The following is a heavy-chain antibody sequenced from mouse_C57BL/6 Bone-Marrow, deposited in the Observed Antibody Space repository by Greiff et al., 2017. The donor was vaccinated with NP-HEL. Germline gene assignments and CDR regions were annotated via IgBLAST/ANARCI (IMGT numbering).Heavy chain of an antibody. Sequence: EVQGVESGGGLVQPGGSLSLSCAASGFTFTDYYMSWVRQPPGKALEWLGFIRNKANGYTTEYSASVKGRFTISRDNSQSILYLQMNALRAEDSATYYCARYSPYYAMDYWGQGTSVTGSS. V-gene: IGHV7-3*01. CDR3: ARYSPYYAMDY. CDR2: IRNKANGYTT. J-gene: IGHJ4*01. CDR1: GFTFTDYY.